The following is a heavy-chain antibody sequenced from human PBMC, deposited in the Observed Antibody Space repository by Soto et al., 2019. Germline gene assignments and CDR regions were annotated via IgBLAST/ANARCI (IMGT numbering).Heavy chain of an antibody. CDR2: ISYDGSNK. Sequence: QVQLVESGGGVVPPGRSLRLSCAASGFTFSSYGMHWVRQAPGKGLEWVAVISYDGSNKYYADSVKGRFTISRDNSRNTLYLQMNSLRAEDTAVYYCAKDVIGSGWPDYFDYWGQGTLVTVSS. V-gene: IGHV3-30*18. CDR3: AKDVIGSGWPDYFDY. CDR1: GFTFSSYG. D-gene: IGHD6-19*01. J-gene: IGHJ4*02.